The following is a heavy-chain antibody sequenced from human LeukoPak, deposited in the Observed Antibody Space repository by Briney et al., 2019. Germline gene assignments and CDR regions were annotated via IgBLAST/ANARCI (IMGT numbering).Heavy chain of an antibody. J-gene: IGHJ6*02. CDR2: ISSSSSYI. CDR1: GFTFSSYS. V-gene: IGHV3-21*01. D-gene: IGHD2-15*01. CDR3: ARNAAANYGMGV. Sequence: GGSLRLSCAASGFTFSSYSMNWVRQAPGKGLEWVSSISSSSSYIYYADSVKGRFTISRDNAKNSLYLQMNSLRAEDTAVYYCARNAAANYGMGVWGQGTTVTVSS.